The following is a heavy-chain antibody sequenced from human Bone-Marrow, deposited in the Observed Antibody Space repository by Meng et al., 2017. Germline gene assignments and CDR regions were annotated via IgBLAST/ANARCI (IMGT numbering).Heavy chain of an antibody. V-gene: IGHV3-30*02. J-gene: IGHJ4*02. CDR2: IRYDGSNK. CDR3: AKDRVGAQGYYFDY. Sequence: GESLKISCAASGFTFSSYGMHWVRQAPGKGLEWVAFIRYDGSNKYYADSVKGRFTISRDNSKNTLYLQMNSLRAEDTAVYYCAKDRVGAQGYYFDYWGQGTMVTVSS. CDR1: GFTFSSYG. D-gene: IGHD1-26*01.